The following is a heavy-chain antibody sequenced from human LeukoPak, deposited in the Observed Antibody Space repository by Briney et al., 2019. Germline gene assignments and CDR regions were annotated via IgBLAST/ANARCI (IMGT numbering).Heavy chain of an antibody. CDR2: ITSSSYTI. CDR3: ARGSGWFDP. Sequence: GGSLRLSCAASGFTFSTYNMNWVRQAPGKGLEWISYITSSSYTIYYADSVKGRFTISRDNAKNSLYLRMNSLRDEDTAVYYCARGSGWFDPWGQGTLVTVSS. V-gene: IGHV3-48*02. CDR1: GFTFSTYN. J-gene: IGHJ5*02.